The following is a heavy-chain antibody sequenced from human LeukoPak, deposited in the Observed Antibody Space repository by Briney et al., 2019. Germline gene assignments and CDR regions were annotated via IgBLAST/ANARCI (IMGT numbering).Heavy chain of an antibody. D-gene: IGHD6-13*01. CDR3: ARDFSIAAAGTLGY. CDR1: GFTFDDYG. J-gene: IGHJ4*02. V-gene: IGHV3-20*04. CDR2: INWNGGST. Sequence: GVSLRLSCAASGFTFDDYGMSWVRQAPGKGLEWVSGINWNGGSTGYADSVKGRFTISRDNAKNSLYLQMNSLRAEDTALYYCARDFSIAAAGTLGYWGQGTLVTVSS.